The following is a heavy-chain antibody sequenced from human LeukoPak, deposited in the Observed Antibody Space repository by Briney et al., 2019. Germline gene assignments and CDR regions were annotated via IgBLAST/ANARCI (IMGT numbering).Heavy chain of an antibody. CDR3: ARPNSGTYVFDF. V-gene: IGHV1-2*02. CDR2: INPDSGGT. CDR1: VYTFTGYY. Sequence: ASVKVSCKASVYTFTGYYMHGVRQAPGQGREWVGWINPDSGGTDYPQKFQGRVTMTRDMSISTAYMELSRLRSDDTAGYYCARPNSGTYVFDFWGQGTLVTVSS. D-gene: IGHD1-26*01. J-gene: IGHJ4*01.